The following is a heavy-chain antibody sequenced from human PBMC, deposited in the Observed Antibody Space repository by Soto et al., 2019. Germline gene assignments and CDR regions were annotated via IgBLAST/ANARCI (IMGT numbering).Heavy chain of an antibody. J-gene: IGHJ4*02. CDR3: ARGRYGDY. CDR1: GYTFTSYG. D-gene: IGHD1-1*01. V-gene: IGHV1-18*01. CDR2: ISAHKGNP. Sequence: QVHLVQSGAEVKKPGASVKVSCKGSGYTFTSYGITWVRQAPGQGLEWMGWISAHKGNPDYAQRLQGRVTVTRDTSTSTACMELRSLRSDDTAVYYCARGRYGDYWGQGALVTVSS.